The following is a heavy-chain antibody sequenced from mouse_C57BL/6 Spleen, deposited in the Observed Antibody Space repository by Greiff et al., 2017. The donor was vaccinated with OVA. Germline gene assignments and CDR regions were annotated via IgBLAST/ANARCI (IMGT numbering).Heavy chain of an antibody. D-gene: IGHD6-2*01. CDR1: GFTFSSYA. CDR3: ARDPLSPYAMDY. Sequence: DVMLVESGGGLVKPGGSLKLSCAASGFTFSSYAMSWVRQTPEKRLEWVATISDGGSYTYYPDNVKGRFTISRDNAKNNLYLQMSHLKSEDTAMYYCARDPLSPYAMDYWGQGTSVTVSS. J-gene: IGHJ4*01. V-gene: IGHV5-4*01. CDR2: ISDGGSYT.